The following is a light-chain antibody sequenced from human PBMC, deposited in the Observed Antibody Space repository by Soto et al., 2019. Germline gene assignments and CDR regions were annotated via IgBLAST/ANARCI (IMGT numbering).Light chain of an antibody. CDR2: STS. CDR1: QSFSSD. CDR3: QQYNNWPPFT. V-gene: IGKV3-15*01. J-gene: IGKJ2*01. Sequence: EIVMTQSPATLSVSPGERATLSCRASQSFSSDLAWYQHKPGQAPRLLIYSTSTRATGVPDRFSGSGSGTEFTLTISSLQSEDFAVYYCQQYNNWPPFTFGQGTKLEIK.